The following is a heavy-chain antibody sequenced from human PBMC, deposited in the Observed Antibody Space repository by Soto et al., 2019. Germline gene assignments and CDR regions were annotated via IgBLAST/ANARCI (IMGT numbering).Heavy chain of an antibody. Sequence: QITLKESGPPLVKPTQTLTLTCTFSGFSLSTSGVGVGWIRQPPGKALEWLALIYWDDDKRYSPSLKSRLTITKDTXXNXVXXTMTHMDPVDTATYYCAHRQRRCSGGSCYYDAFDMWGQGTMVTVSS. V-gene: IGHV2-5*02. CDR2: IYWDDDK. D-gene: IGHD2-15*01. CDR1: GFSLSTSGVG. CDR3: AHRQRRCSGGSCYYDAFDM. J-gene: IGHJ3*02.